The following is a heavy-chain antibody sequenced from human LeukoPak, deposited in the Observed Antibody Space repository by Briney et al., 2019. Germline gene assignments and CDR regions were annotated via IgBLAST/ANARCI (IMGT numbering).Heavy chain of an antibody. D-gene: IGHD3-22*01. CDR2: INHSGST. CDR3: ARLDTMRYTLGAFDI. CDR1: GGSFSGYY. V-gene: IGHV4-34*01. J-gene: IGHJ3*02. Sequence: SETLSLTCAVYGGSFSGYYWSWIRQPPGKGLEWIGEINHSGSTNYNPSLKSRVTISVDTSKNQFSLKLSSVTAADTAVYYCARLDTMRYTLGAFDIWGQGTMVTVSS.